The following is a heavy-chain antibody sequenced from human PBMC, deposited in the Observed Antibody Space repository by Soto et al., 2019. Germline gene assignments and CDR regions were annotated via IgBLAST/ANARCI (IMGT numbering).Heavy chain of an antibody. CDR2: ISANAAYT. CDR1: GFTFSSYA. CDR3: AKDLRGIVVVTATTPIDP. D-gene: IGHD2-21*02. V-gene: IGHV3-23*01. Sequence: GGSLSLSCAASGFTFSSYAMTWVRQAPRKGLEWVAAISANAAYTYYADSVKGRFTISRYNSKNTLYLQMNSLRAEDTAVYYCAKDLRGIVVVTATTPIDPWGQGTLVTVSS. J-gene: IGHJ5*02.